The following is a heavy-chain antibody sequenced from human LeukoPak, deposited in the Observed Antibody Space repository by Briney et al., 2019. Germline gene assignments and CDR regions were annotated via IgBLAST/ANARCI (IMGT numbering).Heavy chain of an antibody. D-gene: IGHD3-22*01. CDR2: IIPIVGTT. V-gene: IGHV1-69*13. CDR1: GGTFSSYA. CDR3: ARGGYYYDSSGYSHLPDY. J-gene: IGHJ4*02. Sequence: ASVTVSFTASGGTFSSYAFSWVRQAPGQRLEWMGGIIPIVGTTNYAQMFQGRVTITADESTSTAYMELSSLRSEDTAVYYCARGGYYYDSSGYSHLPDYWGQGTLVTVSA.